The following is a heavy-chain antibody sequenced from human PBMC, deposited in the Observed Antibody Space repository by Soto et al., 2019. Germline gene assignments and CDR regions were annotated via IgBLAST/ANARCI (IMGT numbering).Heavy chain of an antibody. CDR1: GYTFTGYY. V-gene: IGHV1-2*02. CDR3: AGDVPDIVLMVYATPGMDV. Sequence: ASVKVSCKASGYTFTGYYMHWVRQAPGQGLEWMGWINPNSGGTNYAQKFQGRVTMTRDTSISTAYVELSRLRSDDTAVYYCAGDVPDIVLMVYATPGMDVWGQGTTVTVSS. J-gene: IGHJ6*02. CDR2: INPNSGGT. D-gene: IGHD2-8*01.